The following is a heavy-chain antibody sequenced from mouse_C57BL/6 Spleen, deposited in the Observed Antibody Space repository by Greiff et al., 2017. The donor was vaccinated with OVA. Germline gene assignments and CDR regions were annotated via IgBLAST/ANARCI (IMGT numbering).Heavy chain of an antibody. D-gene: IGHD2-4*01. J-gene: IGHJ2*01. V-gene: IGHV1-52*01. CDR1: GYTFTSYW. CDR2: IDPSDSET. Sequence: QVQLQQPGAELVRPGSSVKLSCKASGYTFTSYWMHWVKQRPIQGLEWIGNIDPSDSETHYNQKFKDKATLTVDKSSSTAYMQLSSLTSEDSAVYYCARGEGAIYYDYALDYWGQGTTLTVSS. CDR3: ARGEGAIYYDYALDY.